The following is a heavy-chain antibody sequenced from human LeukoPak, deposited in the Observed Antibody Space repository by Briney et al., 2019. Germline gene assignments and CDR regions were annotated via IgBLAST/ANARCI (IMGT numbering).Heavy chain of an antibody. CDR3: ATHPRNDFWSGPGKYWFDP. J-gene: IGHJ5*02. CDR2: IIPIFGTA. V-gene: IGHV1-69*13. D-gene: IGHD3-3*01. Sequence: ASVKVSCKASGGTFSSYAISWVRQAPGQGLEWMGGIIPIFGTANYAQKFQGRVTITADESTSTAYMELSSLRSEDTAVYYCATHPRNDFWSGPGKYWFDPWGQGTLVTVSS. CDR1: GGTFSSYA.